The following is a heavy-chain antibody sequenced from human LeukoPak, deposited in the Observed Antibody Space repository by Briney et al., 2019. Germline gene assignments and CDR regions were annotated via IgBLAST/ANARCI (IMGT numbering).Heavy chain of an antibody. Sequence: ASVKVSCKASVYNFDIYGISWVRQAPGQGLEWMGWITAYNDNTNYVQNLQGRVTMTTDTSTSTAYMELRSLRSDDTAVYYCARFPLYFNILTGYQATHYFDYWGQGTLVTVSS. CDR2: ITAYNDNT. J-gene: IGHJ4*02. CDR3: ARFPLYFNILTGYQATHYFDY. D-gene: IGHD3-9*01. CDR1: VYNFDIYG. V-gene: IGHV1-18*01.